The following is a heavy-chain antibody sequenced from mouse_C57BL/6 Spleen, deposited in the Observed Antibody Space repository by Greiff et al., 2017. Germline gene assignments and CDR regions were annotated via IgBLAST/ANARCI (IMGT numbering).Heavy chain of an antibody. D-gene: IGHD4-1*01. CDR1: GFTFSDYY. J-gene: IGHJ1*03. CDR2: ISNGGGST. Sequence: DVQLQESGGGLVQPGGSLKLSCAASGFTFSDYYMYWVRQTPEKRLEWVAYISNGGGSTYYPDTLKGRFTISRDNAKNTLYLQMSRLKSEDTAMYYCARHRNWDPWYFDVWGTGTTVTVSS. CDR3: ARHRNWDPWYFDV. V-gene: IGHV5-12*01.